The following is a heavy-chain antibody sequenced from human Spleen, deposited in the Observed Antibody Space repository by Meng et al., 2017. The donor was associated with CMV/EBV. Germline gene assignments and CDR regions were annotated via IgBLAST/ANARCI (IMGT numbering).Heavy chain of an antibody. J-gene: IGHJ3*02. CDR2: MNPNSGNT. Sequence: ASVKVSCKASGYTFTSYDINWVRQATGQGLEWMGWMNPNSGNTGYAQKFQGRVTMTRNTSISTAYMELSSLRSEDTAVYYCARGHYGSGSTAFLLGIWGQGTMVTVSS. D-gene: IGHD3-10*01. V-gene: IGHV1-8*01. CDR3: ARGHYGSGSTAFLLGI. CDR1: GYTFTSYD.